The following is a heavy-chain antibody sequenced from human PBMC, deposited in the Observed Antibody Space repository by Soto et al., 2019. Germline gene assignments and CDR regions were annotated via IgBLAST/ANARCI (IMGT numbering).Heavy chain of an antibody. J-gene: IGHJ5*02. CDR1: GYSFTGYY. CDR3: AREEYSSSSESNWFDP. D-gene: IGHD6-6*01. Sequence: ASVKGSCKSSGYSFTGYYMHWVRQAPGQGLEWMGWISPNSGGTNYAQKVQGRVTMTRDTSISTAYMELSRLISDDTAVYYCAREEYSSSSESNWFDPWGQGTLVTVSS. V-gene: IGHV1-2*02. CDR2: ISPNSGGT.